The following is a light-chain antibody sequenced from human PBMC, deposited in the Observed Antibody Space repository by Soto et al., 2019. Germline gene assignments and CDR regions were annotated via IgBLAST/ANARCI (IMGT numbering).Light chain of an antibody. CDR1: SSDVGSYNL. Sequence: QSALTQPASVSGSPGQSITISCTGTSSDVGSYNLVSWYQLHPGKAPKLMIYEDSKRPSGVSNRFSGSKSGNTASLTISGLQAEDEADYYCCSYAGSSTWVFGTGTKVTVL. CDR2: EDS. CDR3: CSYAGSSTWV. V-gene: IGLV2-23*01. J-gene: IGLJ1*01.